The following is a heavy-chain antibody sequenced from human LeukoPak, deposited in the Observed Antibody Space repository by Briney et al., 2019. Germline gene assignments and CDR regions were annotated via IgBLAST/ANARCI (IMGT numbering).Heavy chain of an antibody. Sequence: GGSLRLSCAASGFTFSTYSMNWVRQAPGKGLEWVSYITGGSSFKYYADSVKGRFTISRDNAKNSLHLQMNSLRAEDTAVYFWARRNDRIVYDYNWFDLWGKGTLVTVSS. CDR2: ITGGSSFK. V-gene: IGHV3-21*01. CDR3: ARRNDRIVYDYNWFDL. CDR1: GFTFSTYS. J-gene: IGHJ5*02. D-gene: IGHD5/OR15-5a*01.